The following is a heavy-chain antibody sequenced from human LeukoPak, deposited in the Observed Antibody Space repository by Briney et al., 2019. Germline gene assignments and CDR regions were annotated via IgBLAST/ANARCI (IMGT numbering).Heavy chain of an antibody. Sequence: ASVKVSCKASGGTFSSYAISWVRQAPGQGLEWMGWINPNSGGTNYALKLQGRVTMTRDTSIRTAYMELSRLRSDDTAVYYCARDKVAAAGLQADDYYYYYMDVWGKGTTVTVSS. J-gene: IGHJ6*03. CDR3: ARDKVAAAGLQADDYYYYYMDV. D-gene: IGHD6-13*01. CDR1: GGTFSSYA. V-gene: IGHV1-2*02. CDR2: INPNSGGT.